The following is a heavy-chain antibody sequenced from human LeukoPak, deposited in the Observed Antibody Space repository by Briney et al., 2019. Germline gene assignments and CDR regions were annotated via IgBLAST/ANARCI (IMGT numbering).Heavy chain of an antibody. Sequence: QPGGSPRLSCVASGFTFSSHWMSWVRQAPGKGLEWVANINQDGSEKYYVDSVKGRFTISRDNAKNTLYLQMNSLRAEDTAVYYCARGAAAAAVYYEYWGQGTLVTVSS. CDR1: GFTFSSHW. V-gene: IGHV3-7*02. CDR3: ARGAAAAAVYYEY. D-gene: IGHD6-13*01. J-gene: IGHJ4*02. CDR2: INQDGSEK.